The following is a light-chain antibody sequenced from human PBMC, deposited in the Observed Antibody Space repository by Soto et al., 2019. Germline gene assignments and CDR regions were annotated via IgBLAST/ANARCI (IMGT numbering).Light chain of an antibody. CDR3: QQRSNWPT. Sequence: EIVMTQSPATLSVSPGERATLSCRASQSISRNLAWYQHKPGQAPRLLIYAASTRATGLPARFSGSGSGTDFTLTISSLEPEDFAVYYCQQRSNWPTFGGGTKVDIK. J-gene: IGKJ4*01. V-gene: IGKV3-11*01. CDR1: QSISRN. CDR2: AAS.